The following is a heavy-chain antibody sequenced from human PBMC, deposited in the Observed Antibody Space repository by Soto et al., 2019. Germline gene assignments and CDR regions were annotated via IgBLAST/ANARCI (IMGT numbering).Heavy chain of an antibody. CDR2: IIPIFGTA. V-gene: IGHV1-69*05. CDR1: GGTFSSYA. J-gene: IGHJ4*02. D-gene: IGHD6-19*01. Sequence: GASVKVSCKASGGTFSSYAISWVRQAPGQGLEWMGGIIPIFGTANYAQKFQGRVTITRDTSASTAYMELSSLRSEDTAVYYCARGAEQWLDVKDFDYWGQGTLVTVS. CDR3: ARGAEQWLDVKDFDY.